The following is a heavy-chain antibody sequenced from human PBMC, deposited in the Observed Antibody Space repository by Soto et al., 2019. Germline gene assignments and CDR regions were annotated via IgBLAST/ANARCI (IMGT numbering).Heavy chain of an antibody. CDR3: TRDFLKYCSSTSCPFDY. Sequence: PGGSLRLSCTASGFTFGDYAMSWFRQAPGKGLEWVGFIRSKAYGGTTEYAASVKGRFTISRDDSKSIAYLQMNSLKTEDTAVYYCTRDFLKYCSSTSCPFDYWGQGTLVTVSS. CDR1: GFTFGDYA. V-gene: IGHV3-49*03. CDR2: IRSKAYGGTT. J-gene: IGHJ4*02. D-gene: IGHD2-2*01.